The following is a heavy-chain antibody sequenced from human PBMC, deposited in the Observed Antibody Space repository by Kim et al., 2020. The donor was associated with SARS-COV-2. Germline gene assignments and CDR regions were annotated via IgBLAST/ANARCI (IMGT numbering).Heavy chain of an antibody. Sequence: GGSLRLSCAASGFTFDDYAMHWVRQAPGKGLEWVSLISGDGGSTYYADSVKGRFTISRDNSKNSLYLQMNSLRTEDTALYYCAKDIASVFCGGDCSSDYWGQGTLVTVSS. V-gene: IGHV3-43*02. CDR2: ISGDGGST. J-gene: IGHJ4*02. CDR3: AKDIASVFCGGDCSSDY. D-gene: IGHD2-21*02. CDR1: GFTFDDYA.